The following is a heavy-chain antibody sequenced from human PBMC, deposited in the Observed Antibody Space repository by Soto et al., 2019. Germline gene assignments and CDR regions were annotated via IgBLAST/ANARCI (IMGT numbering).Heavy chain of an antibody. CDR2: IRGKVYGGPT. D-gene: IGHD3-3*01. CDR1: GFTFGDYA. J-gene: IGHJ4*02. CDR3: TRIRFLEWLRSVYHFDY. V-gene: IGHV3-49*04. Sequence: PGGSLRLSCTASGFTFGDYAMSWVRQAPGKGLEWVGFIRGKVYGGPTEYAASVKGRFTISRDDSKSIAYLQMNSLKTEDTAVYYCTRIRFLEWLRSVYHFDYWGQGTLVTVSS.